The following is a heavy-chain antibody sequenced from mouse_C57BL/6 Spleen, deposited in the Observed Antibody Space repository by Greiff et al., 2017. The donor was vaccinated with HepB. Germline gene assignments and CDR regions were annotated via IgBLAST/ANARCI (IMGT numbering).Heavy chain of an antibody. CDR3: ARSDFDV. CDR2: IDPSDSYT. J-gene: IGHJ1*03. Sequence: VKLQQPGAELVMPGASVKLSCKASGYTFTSYWMHWVKQRPGQGLEWIGEIDPSDSYTNYNQKFKGKSTLTVDKSSSTAYMQLSSLTSEDSAVYYCARSDFDVWGTGTTVTVSS. CDR1: GYTFTSYW. V-gene: IGHV1-69*01.